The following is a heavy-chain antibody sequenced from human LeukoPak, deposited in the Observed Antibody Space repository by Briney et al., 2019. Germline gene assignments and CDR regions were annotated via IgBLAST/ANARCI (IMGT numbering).Heavy chain of an antibody. D-gene: IGHD5-18*01. CDR3: ARVEGLTATVTD. V-gene: IGHV1-18*01. CDR2: ISAYNGNT. CDR1: GYTFTSYG. Sequence: ASVKVPCEASGYTFTSYGISWVRQAPGQGLEWMGWISAYNGNTNYAQNFQGRVTLTRDTSTSTVYMEMSSLRSEDTAVYYCARVEGLTATVTDWGQGTLVTVSS. J-gene: IGHJ4*02.